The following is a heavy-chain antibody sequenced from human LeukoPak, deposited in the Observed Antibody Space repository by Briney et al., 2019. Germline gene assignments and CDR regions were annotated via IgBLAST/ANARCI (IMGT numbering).Heavy chain of an antibody. CDR2: ITDDGST. J-gene: IGHJ4*02. Sequence: PSETLSLTCIVSGGYISSSSYYWGWIRQPPGKGLEWIGSITDDGSTSYNPSLKRRVTISVDTSKNQFSLKLSSVTAADTAVYYCAMYRGLTMFDYWGQGTLVTVSS. D-gene: IGHD3/OR15-3a*01. V-gene: IGHV4-39*01. CDR1: GGYISSSSYY. CDR3: AMYRGLTMFDY.